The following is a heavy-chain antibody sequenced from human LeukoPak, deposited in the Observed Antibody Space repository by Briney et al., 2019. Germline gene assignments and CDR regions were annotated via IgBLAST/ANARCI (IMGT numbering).Heavy chain of an antibody. J-gene: IGHJ6*04. Sequence: GGSLRLSCAASGFTFSSYSMNWVRQAPGKGLEWVSSISSSSSYIYYADSVKGRFTISRDNAKNSLYLQMNSLRAEDTAVYYCARDDLMVRGVRIYYYGMDVWGKGTTVTVSS. CDR1: GFTFSSYS. CDR3: ARDDLMVRGVRIYYYGMDV. V-gene: IGHV3-21*01. CDR2: ISSSSSYI. D-gene: IGHD3-10*01.